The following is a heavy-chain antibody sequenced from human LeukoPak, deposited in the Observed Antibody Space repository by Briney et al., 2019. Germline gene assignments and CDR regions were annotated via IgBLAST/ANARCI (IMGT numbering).Heavy chain of an antibody. CDR2: INNDGSIT. D-gene: IGHD1/OR15-1a*01. CDR1: EFTISRYW. CDR3: ARGWNTTPRSGFDI. V-gene: IGHV3-74*01. Sequence: PGGSLRLSCAVSEFTISRYWMHWVRQAPGKGLVWDANINNDGSITTYADSVEGRFTISRDNVKNTLFLQMNSLGAEDTALYYCARGWNTTPRSGFDIWGLGTMVTVSS. J-gene: IGHJ3*02.